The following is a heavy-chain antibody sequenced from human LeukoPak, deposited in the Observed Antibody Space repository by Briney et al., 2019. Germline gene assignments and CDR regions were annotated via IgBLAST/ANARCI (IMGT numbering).Heavy chain of an antibody. CDR2: INHSGST. CDR1: GGSFSGYY. V-gene: IGHV4-34*01. D-gene: IGHD2-2*01. J-gene: IGHJ6*03. Sequence: SETLSLTCAVYGGSFSGYYWSWIRQPPGKGLEWIGEINHSGSTNYNPSLKSRVTISVDTSKNQFSLKLSSVTAADTAVYYCARGVVPAATVPSGYYYYYYMDVWGKGTTVTVSS. CDR3: ARGVVPAATVPSGYYYYYYMDV.